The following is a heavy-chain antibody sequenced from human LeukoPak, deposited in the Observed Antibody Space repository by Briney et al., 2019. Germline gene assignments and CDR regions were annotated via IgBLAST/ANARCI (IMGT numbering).Heavy chain of an antibody. CDR2: ISGNNGNT. D-gene: IGHD3-16*01. CDR3: ARDVNMLKVGIQSPDVFDI. J-gene: IGHJ3*02. V-gene: IGHV1-18*01. Sequence: ASVKVSCKASGYTFTSYGITWVRQAPGQGPEWMGWISGNNGNTNYAQKFQGRVTMTTDTSTSTAYLDLSSLRSDDTAVYYCARDVNMLKVGIQSPDVFDIWGQGTMLTVS. CDR1: GYTFTSYG.